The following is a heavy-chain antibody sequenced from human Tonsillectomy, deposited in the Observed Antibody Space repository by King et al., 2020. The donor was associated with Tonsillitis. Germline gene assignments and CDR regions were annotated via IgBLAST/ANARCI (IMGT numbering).Heavy chain of an antibody. V-gene: IGHV3-49*04. CDR3: TREGNYYDSSGYYYDYYYYYMDV. CDR2: IRSKAYGGTT. Sequence: EMQLVQSGGGLVQPGRSLRLSCTASGFTFGDYGMSWVRQAPGKGLEWVGFIRSKAYGGTTEYASSVKGRFTISRDDAKSIAYLQMNSLKTEETAVYYCTREGNYYDSSGYYYDYYYYYMDVWGKGTTVTVSS. CDR1: GFTFGDYG. J-gene: IGHJ6*03. D-gene: IGHD3-22*01.